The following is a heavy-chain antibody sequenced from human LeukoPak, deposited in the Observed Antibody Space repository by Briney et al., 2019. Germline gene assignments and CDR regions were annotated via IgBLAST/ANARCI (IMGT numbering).Heavy chain of an antibody. J-gene: IGHJ4*02. CDR1: GGSFSTFY. D-gene: IGHD2-2*01. CDR3: ARGKCSSSSCPLGGFGNFDY. V-gene: IGHV4-34*01. CDR2: INHTGST. Sequence: SETLSLTCAVYGGSFSTFYWGWIRQPPGKGLEWIGEINHTGSTYYNPSLKSRVTISVATSKNQFSLKLSSVTAADTAVYYCARGKCSSSSCPLGGFGNFDYWGQGTLVTVSS.